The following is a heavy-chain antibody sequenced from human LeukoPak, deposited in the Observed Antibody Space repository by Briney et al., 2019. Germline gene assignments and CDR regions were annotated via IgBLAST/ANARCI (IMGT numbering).Heavy chain of an antibody. V-gene: IGHV1-46*01. J-gene: IGHJ4*02. CDR2: ISPSDGST. D-gene: IGHD3-16*01. CDR3: AREGGGLGYFDS. Sequence: ASVKVSCKATGYTFTRHYTHWIRQAPGQGLEWMGIISPSDGSTNYAQKFQGRVTMTTDTSTSTVYMDLSSLRSEDTAVYYCAREGGGLGYFDSWGQGTLVTVSS. CDR1: GYTFTRHY.